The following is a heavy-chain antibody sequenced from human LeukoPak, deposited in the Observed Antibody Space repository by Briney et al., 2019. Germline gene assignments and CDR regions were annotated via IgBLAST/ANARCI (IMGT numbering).Heavy chain of an antibody. J-gene: IGHJ4*02. Sequence: GASVKVSCKASGYTFTGYYMHWVRQAPGQGLEWMGWINPNSGGTNYAQMFQGRVTMTRDTSISTAYMELSRLRSDDTAVYYCARTTSRQLWFLGYWGQGTLVTVSS. CDR2: INPNSGGT. CDR1: GYTFTGYY. CDR3: ARTTSRQLWFLGY. V-gene: IGHV1-2*02. D-gene: IGHD5-18*01.